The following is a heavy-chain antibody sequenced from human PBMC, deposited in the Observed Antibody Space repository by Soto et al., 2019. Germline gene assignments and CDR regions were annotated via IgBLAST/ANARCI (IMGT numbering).Heavy chain of an antibody. J-gene: IGHJ4*02. V-gene: IGHV4-34*01. CDR1: GGSFSGYY. Sequence: QVPLQQWGAGLLKPSETLYLTCAVYGGSFSGYYWSWIRQPPGKGLEWIGEINHSGSTNYNPSLKSRVTISVDTSKNQFSLKLSSVTAADTAVYYCARGPNSSSWYLDYWGQGTLVTVSS. D-gene: IGHD6-13*01. CDR3: ARGPNSSSWYLDY. CDR2: INHSGST.